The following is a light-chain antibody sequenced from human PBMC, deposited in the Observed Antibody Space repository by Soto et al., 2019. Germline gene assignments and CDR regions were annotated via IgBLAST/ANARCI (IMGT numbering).Light chain of an antibody. V-gene: IGKV3D-7*01. CDR1: QSVNSGY. CDR2: GTS. J-gene: IGKJ1*01. Sequence: EIVLTQSPATLSLSPGERATLSCRASQSVNSGYLAWFQQKRGRAPRLLIYGTSGRATGIPARFSGSGSGTEFTLTISSLQPDDFATYYCQHYNNYAPTWTFGQGTKVDIK. CDR3: QHYNNYAPTWT.